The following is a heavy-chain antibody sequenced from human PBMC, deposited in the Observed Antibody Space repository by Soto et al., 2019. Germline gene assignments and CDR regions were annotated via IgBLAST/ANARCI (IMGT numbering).Heavy chain of an antibody. CDR2: VSYDGYNK. D-gene: IGHD1-26*01. V-gene: IGHV3-30-3*01. CDR1: GFPFNHFA. CDR3: ARGLWELPTGGDY. Sequence: GGSLRLSCAASGFPFNHFAMHWVRQAPGKGLDWVAVVSYDGYNKYYADSLKGRFTISRDNSENMVYVQMNSLRVEDTAVYYCARGLWELPTGGDYWGQGTLVTVSS. J-gene: IGHJ4*02.